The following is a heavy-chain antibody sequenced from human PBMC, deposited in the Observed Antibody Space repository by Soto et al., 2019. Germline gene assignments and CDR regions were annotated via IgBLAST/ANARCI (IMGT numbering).Heavy chain of an antibody. CDR1: GYTFTSYG. Sequence: GASVKVSCKASGYTFTSYGISWVRQAPGQGLEWMGWISAYNGNTNYAQKLQGRVTMTTDTSTSTAYMELRSLRSDDTAVYYCARDRIAVAGSYYGLDVWGQGTTVTVSS. V-gene: IGHV1-18*01. CDR2: ISAYNGNT. D-gene: IGHD6-19*01. J-gene: IGHJ6*02. CDR3: ARDRIAVAGSYYGLDV.